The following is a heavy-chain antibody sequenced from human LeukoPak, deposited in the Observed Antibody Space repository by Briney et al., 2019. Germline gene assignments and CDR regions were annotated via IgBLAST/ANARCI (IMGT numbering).Heavy chain of an antibody. V-gene: IGHV3-48*03. D-gene: IGHD6-19*01. J-gene: IGHJ3*02. CDR2: ISSSGSTI. CDR1: VFAFSSDE. Sequence: PGGSLRLSCAASVFAFSSDEMNWVRQAPWRGRQWASYISSSGSTIYYADSVKGRFTISRVNAKNSLYLQMNSLRAEDTAVYYCAREAPYSSGLSGAFDIWGQGTMVTVSS. CDR3: AREAPYSSGLSGAFDI.